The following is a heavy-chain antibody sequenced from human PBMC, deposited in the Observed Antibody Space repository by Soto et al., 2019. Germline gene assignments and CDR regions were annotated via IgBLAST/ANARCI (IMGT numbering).Heavy chain of an antibody. V-gene: IGHV3-23*01. CDR3: AKGVIHLWEPQDY. Sequence: PGGSLRLSCAASGFTFSSYAMSWVRQAPGKGLEWVSAISDSGGSTYYADSVKGRFTISRDNSKNTLYLQMNSLRAEDTAVYYCAKGVIHLWEPQDYWGQGTLVTVSS. J-gene: IGHJ4*02. D-gene: IGHD5-18*01. CDR1: GFTFSSYA. CDR2: ISDSGGST.